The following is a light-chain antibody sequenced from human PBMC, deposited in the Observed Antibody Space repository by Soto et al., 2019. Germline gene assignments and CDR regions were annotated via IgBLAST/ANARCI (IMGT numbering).Light chain of an antibody. CDR3: CSFARGNTYV. J-gene: IGLJ1*01. Sequence: QSVLTQPASVSGSPGQSITLSCTGTSSEVGGYNYVSWYQQRPGKGPKLIIHDVNNRPSGVFNRFSGSKSGNTASLTISGLQAEDEGDYYCCSFARGNTYVFGTGTKVTVL. CDR2: DVN. CDR1: SSEVGGYNY. V-gene: IGLV2-14*03.